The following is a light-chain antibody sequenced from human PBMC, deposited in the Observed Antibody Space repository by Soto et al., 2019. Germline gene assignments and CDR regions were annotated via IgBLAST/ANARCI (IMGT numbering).Light chain of an antibody. CDR3: QQYKNWPPYT. Sequence: IVLTQSPATLSVSPGERATLSCRASQSVSSNLAWYQQRPGQAPILLIYGASARATGVPARFNGSGSGTEFTLTISSLQSEDVAVYYCQQYKNWPPYTFGQGTKLEIK. CDR2: GAS. CDR1: QSVSSN. J-gene: IGKJ2*01. V-gene: IGKV3-15*01.